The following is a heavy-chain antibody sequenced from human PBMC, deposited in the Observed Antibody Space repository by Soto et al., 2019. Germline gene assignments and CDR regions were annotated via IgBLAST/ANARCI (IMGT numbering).Heavy chain of an antibody. V-gene: IGHV4-34*01. CDR1: GVSFSGYY. Sequence: SETLSLTCAVYGVSFSGYYWSWIRQPPGKGLEWIGEINHSGSTNYNPSLKSRVTISVDTSKNQFSLKLSSVTAADTAVYYCARGGPYSSSWYNYYYYYMDVWGKGTTVTVSS. CDR2: INHSGST. J-gene: IGHJ6*03. D-gene: IGHD6-13*01. CDR3: ARGGPYSSSWYNYYYYYMDV.